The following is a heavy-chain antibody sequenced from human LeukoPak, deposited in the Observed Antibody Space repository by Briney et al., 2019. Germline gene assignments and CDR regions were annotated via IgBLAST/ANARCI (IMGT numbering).Heavy chain of an antibody. D-gene: IGHD3-10*01. V-gene: IGHV3-7*02. J-gene: IGHJ5*02. Sequence: GGSLRLSCAASGFTFSSYWMNWVRQAPGKGLEWVANIKQDGSEQHHVDSVKGRFTISRDNAKNSLYLQMNSLRAEDTAVYYCARWEYGSGSYYRRWFDPWGQGTLVTVSS. CDR1: GFTFSSYW. CDR2: IKQDGSEQ. CDR3: ARWEYGSGSYYRRWFDP.